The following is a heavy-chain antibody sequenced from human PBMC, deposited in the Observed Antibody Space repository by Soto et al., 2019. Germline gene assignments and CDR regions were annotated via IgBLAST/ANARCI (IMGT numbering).Heavy chain of an antibody. J-gene: IGHJ6*01. CDR1: GYSFTSYW. V-gene: IGHV5-51*01. D-gene: IGHD6-19*01. Sequence: VESLKISCKGSGYSFTSYWIGWVRQMPWKGLEWMGIIYPFDSYTRYSPSFQGQVTISADKSISTAYLQWSSLKDSDTAMYYCARYRRIAVAGTQPLKSRYSYYYYRMDVGGQGNTVIV. CDR3: ARYRRIAVAGTQPLKSRYSYYYYRMDV. CDR2: IYPFDSYT.